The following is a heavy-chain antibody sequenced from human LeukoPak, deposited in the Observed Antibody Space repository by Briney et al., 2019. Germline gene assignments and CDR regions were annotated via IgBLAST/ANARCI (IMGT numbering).Heavy chain of an antibody. CDR1: GFTFSSYA. Sequence: GGSLRLSCAASGFTFSSYAMHWVRQAPGKGLEWVAVISYDGSNKYYADSVKGRFTISRDNSKNTLYLQMNSLRAEDTAVYYCARNTISGLDYWGQGTLVTVS. D-gene: IGHD3-9*01. CDR2: ISYDGSNK. CDR3: ARNTISGLDY. V-gene: IGHV3-30*04. J-gene: IGHJ4*02.